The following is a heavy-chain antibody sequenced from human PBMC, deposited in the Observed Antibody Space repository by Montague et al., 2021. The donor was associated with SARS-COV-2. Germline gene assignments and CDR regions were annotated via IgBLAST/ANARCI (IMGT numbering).Heavy chain of an antibody. J-gene: IGHJ3*02. CDR1: SGSIRSSDNY. CDR3: ARGMYGLTETTDDFDI. V-gene: IGHV4-31*03. Sequence: TLSLTCTVSSGSIRSSDNYWGWIRQHPGKGLEWIGYIYSSGTTYYNSSLRSRVTISVDTSKKQFSLKLSSVTAADTAVYYCARGMYGLTETTDDFDIWGQGTMVSVSS. D-gene: IGHD1-14*01. CDR2: IYSSGTT.